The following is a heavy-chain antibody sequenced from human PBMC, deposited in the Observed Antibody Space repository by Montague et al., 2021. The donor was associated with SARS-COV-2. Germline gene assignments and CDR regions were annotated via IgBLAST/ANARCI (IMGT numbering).Heavy chain of an antibody. Sequence: SETLSLTCTVSGGSISSYYWSWVRQPPGKGLEWIGNIYYTGSTKYSSSLKSRVTMSVDTSRKQISLKLSSVTAADSAVYYCARGALGLPAAFNWFDPWGQGNLVTVSS. V-gene: IGHV4-59*01. D-gene: IGHD2-2*01. J-gene: IGHJ5*02. CDR1: GGSISSYY. CDR2: IYYTGST. CDR3: ARGALGLPAAFNWFDP.